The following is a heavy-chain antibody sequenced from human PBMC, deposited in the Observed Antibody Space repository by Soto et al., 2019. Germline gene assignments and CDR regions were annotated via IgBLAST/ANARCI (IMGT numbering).Heavy chain of an antibody. CDR3: AREGELGVGDYYQYGMDV. D-gene: IGHD1-7*01. J-gene: IGHJ6*02. CDR1: GYTFLNYG. CDR2: LSPYNGNT. Sequence: QVQLVQSGAEVRKPGASVKVSCKASGYTFLNYGISWVRQAPGQGLEWMGWLSPYNGNTNYGEKLQGRVTMTTDTSANTADMELRSLRSDDTAVYYCAREGELGVGDYYQYGMDVWGQGTTVTVSS. V-gene: IGHV1-18*01.